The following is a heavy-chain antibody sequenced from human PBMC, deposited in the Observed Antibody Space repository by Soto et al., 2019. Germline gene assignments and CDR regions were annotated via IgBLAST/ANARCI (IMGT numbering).Heavy chain of an antibody. J-gene: IGHJ4*02. CDR3: ARLGPANSAYGDFDY. Sequence: PSETLSLTCTVSGGSISSYYWSWIRQPPGKGLEWIGYIYYSGSTNYNPSLKSRVTISVDTSKNQFSLKLSSVTAADTAVYYCARLGPANSAYGDFDYWGQGTLVTVSS. CDR2: IYYSGST. D-gene: IGHD4-17*01. V-gene: IGHV4-59*08. CDR1: GGSISSYY.